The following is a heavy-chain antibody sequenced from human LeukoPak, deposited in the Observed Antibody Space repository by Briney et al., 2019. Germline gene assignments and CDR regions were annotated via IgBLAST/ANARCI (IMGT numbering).Heavy chain of an antibody. CDR1: GFTFSSYS. CDR2: ISSSGSTI. J-gene: IGHJ4*02. CDR3: ARRGYSSSIDY. D-gene: IGHD6-6*01. V-gene: IGHV3-48*04. Sequence: PGGSLRLSCAASGFTFSSYSMNWVRQAPGKGLEWVSYISSSGSTIYYADSVKGRFTISRDNAKNSLYLQMNSLRAEDTAVYYCARRGYSSSIDYWGQGTLATVSS.